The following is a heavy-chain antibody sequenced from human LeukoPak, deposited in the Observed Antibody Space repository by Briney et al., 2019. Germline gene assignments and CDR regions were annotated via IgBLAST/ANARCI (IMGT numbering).Heavy chain of an antibody. Sequence: PGGSLRLSCAASGFTFSSYSMNWVRQAPGKGLEWVSYISSSSTTIFYADSVKGRFTISRDNAKNSLFLQMNGLRDEDTALYYCARERVIAAAGDGFDSWGQGTLVTVSS. CDR3: ARERVIAAAGDGFDS. V-gene: IGHV3-48*02. CDR1: GFTFSSYS. CDR2: ISSSSTTI. D-gene: IGHD2-21*01. J-gene: IGHJ4*02.